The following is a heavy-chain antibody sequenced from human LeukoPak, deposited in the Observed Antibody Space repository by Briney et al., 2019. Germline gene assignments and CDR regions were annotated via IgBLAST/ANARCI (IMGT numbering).Heavy chain of an antibody. D-gene: IGHD6-6*01. J-gene: IGHJ5*02. CDR1: GDSVSSSNFF. CDR2: FHYGGSA. CDR3: AGHEYQVFPPANWFDP. V-gene: IGHV4-39*02. Sequence: PSETLSLTCTVSGDSVSSSNFFWGWIRQPPGKGLEWIGSFHYGGSAFYNPSLKSRVTISVDTSNNHFSLKLTSVTAADSAVYYCAGHEYQVFPPANWFDPWGQGTLVTVSS.